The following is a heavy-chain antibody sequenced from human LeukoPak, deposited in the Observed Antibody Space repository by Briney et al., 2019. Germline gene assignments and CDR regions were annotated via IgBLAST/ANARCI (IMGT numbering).Heavy chain of an antibody. CDR1: GYTFTSYY. CDR3: AREKGRVVPAATYNWFDP. D-gene: IGHD2-2*01. CDR2: INPNSGGT. J-gene: IGHJ5*02. V-gene: IGHV1-2*02. Sequence: ASVKVSCKASGYTFTSYYMHWVRQAPGQGLEWMGWINPNSGGTNYAQKFQGRVTMTRDTSISTAYMELSRLRSDDTAVYYCAREKGRVVPAATYNWFDPWGQGTLVTVSS.